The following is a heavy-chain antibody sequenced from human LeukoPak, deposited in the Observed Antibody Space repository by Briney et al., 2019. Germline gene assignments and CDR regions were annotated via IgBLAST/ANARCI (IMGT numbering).Heavy chain of an antibody. J-gene: IGHJ4*02. CDR3: ARDLDYYDSSGPYFDY. CDR1: GGSISSYY. CDR2: IYTSGTT. V-gene: IGHV4-4*09. D-gene: IGHD3-22*01. Sequence: SETLSLTCTVSGGSISSYYLSWIRQPPGKGLEWIGYIYTSGTTKYNPSLKSRLTMSVDTSNRQFLLKLSSVTAADTAVYYCARDLDYYDSSGPYFDYWGQGTLVTVSS.